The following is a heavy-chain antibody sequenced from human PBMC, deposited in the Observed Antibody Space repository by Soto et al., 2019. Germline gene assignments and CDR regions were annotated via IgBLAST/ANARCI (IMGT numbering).Heavy chain of an antibody. Sequence: PGGSLRLSCAASGFIFSTYAMSWVRQAPGKGLEWVSSIGGSGDNTYYADSVEGRFTISRDNSKNTLYLQMNSLRAEDTAVYYCAKDRDTMIVVATGAFDIWGQGTMVTVSS. CDR1: GFIFSTYA. D-gene: IGHD3-22*01. V-gene: IGHV3-23*01. CDR2: IGGSGDNT. CDR3: AKDRDTMIVVATGAFDI. J-gene: IGHJ3*02.